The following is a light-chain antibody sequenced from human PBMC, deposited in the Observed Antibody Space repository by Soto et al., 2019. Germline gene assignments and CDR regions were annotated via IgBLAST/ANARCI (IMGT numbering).Light chain of an antibody. Sequence: YELTQPPSVSVAPGKTASVACGGSNIGSKSVHWYQKKSGQATVLVMYYDSDRPSGIPVRFSGSNSGNTATLTISRVEAGDEDDYYCQVWDISSGHVVFGGGTKLTVL. CDR1: NIGSKS. J-gene: IGLJ3*02. CDR3: QVWDISSGHVV. V-gene: IGLV3-21*01. CDR2: YDS.